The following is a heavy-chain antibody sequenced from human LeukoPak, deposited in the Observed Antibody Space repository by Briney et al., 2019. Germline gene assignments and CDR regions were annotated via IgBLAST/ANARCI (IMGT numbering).Heavy chain of an antibody. V-gene: IGHV3-11*06. CDR2: ISSRSAYI. Sequence: GGSLRLSCTASGFSFSDYYMSWIRQAPGKGLEWISYISSRSAYISDADSVKGRFTISRDNAKNLLFLQMNSLRVEDTALYYCARGGTGAFDYWGQGILVTVSS. J-gene: IGHJ4*02. CDR1: GFSFSDYY. D-gene: IGHD2-8*02. CDR3: ARGGTGAFDY.